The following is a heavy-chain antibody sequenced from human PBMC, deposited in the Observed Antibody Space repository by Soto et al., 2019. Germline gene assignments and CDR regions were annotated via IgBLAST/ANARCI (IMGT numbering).Heavy chain of an antibody. J-gene: IGHJ4*02. CDR2: INHSGST. V-gene: IGHV4-34*01. CDR3: ARGGLVVVPAASSPRFYFDY. CDR1: GGSFSGYY. D-gene: IGHD2-2*01. Sequence: QVQLQQWGAGLLKPSETLSLTCAVYGGSFSGYYWRWIRQPPGKGLEWIGEINHSGSTNYNPSLKSRVTISVDTSKNQFSLKLSSVTAADTAVYYCARGGLVVVPAASSPRFYFDYWGQGTLVTVSS.